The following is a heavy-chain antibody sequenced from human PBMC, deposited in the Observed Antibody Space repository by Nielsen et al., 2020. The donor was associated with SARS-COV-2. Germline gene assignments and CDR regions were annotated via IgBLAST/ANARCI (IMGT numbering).Heavy chain of an antibody. CDR2: INAYNGNA. D-gene: IGHD6-13*01. J-gene: IGHJ4*02. V-gene: IGHV1-18*01. Sequence: ASVKVSCKASGYTLSSYGIHWVRQAPGQGLEWMGWINAYNGNAKYAQKLQGRVTMTTDTPTSTAYMEVRSLRADDTAVYYCAREGGSKWYFDYWGQGTPVTVSS. CDR1: GYTLSSYG. CDR3: AREGGSKWYFDY.